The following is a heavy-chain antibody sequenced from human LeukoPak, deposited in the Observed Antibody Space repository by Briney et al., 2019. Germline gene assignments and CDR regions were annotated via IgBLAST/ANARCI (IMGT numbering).Heavy chain of an antibody. V-gene: IGHV3-23*01. CDR3: TRLGGAADY. Sequence: GGSLRLSCAASGFTFSSYAMSWVRQAPGKGLEWVSAISGSGGSTYYADSVKGRFTISRDDSKNTAYLQMNSLKTEDTAVYYCTRLGGAADYWGQGTLVTVSS. D-gene: IGHD3-16*01. J-gene: IGHJ4*02. CDR2: ISGSGGST. CDR1: GFTFSSYA.